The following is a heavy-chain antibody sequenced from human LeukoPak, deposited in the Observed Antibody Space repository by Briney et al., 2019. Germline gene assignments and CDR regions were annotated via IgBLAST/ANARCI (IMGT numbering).Heavy chain of an antibody. CDR1: GSSISTRGVG. CDR2: ISWDDDK. D-gene: IGHD3-9*01. Sequence: SGPTLVNPTQTLTLTCTFSGSSISTRGVGVGWIRQPPGKALEWLALISWDDDKRYSPSLKSRLTITKVTSKNQVVLRMTNMDPVDTATYYCAHSRGILTNWYYYYMDVWGKGTTVTVSS. J-gene: IGHJ6*03. V-gene: IGHV2-5*02. CDR3: AHSRGILTNWYYYYMDV.